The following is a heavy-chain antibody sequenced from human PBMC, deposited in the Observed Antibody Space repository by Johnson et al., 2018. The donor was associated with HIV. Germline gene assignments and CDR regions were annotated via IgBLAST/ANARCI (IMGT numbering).Heavy chain of an antibody. CDR2: IWYDGSNK. V-gene: IGHV3-33*03. Sequence: QVQLVESGGGVVQPGRSLKLSCAASGFTFSSYGMHWVRQAPGKGLEWVAVIWYDGSNKYYADSVKGRFTISKDNAKNTLYLQMNSLRAEDTAVYYCATEGGTGAFDIWGQGTMVTVSS. CDR1: GFTFSSYG. D-gene: IGHD2-15*01. CDR3: ATEGGTGAFDI. J-gene: IGHJ3*02.